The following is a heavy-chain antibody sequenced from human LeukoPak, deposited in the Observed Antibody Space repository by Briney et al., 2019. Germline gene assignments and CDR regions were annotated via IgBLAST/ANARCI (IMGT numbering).Heavy chain of an antibody. V-gene: IGHV1-8*03. D-gene: IGHD5-12*01. CDR3: AKGRASAGGYSGYDWRDWFDP. J-gene: IGHJ5*02. CDR2: MSSKSGHT. CDR1: GYSFPTYD. Sequence: ASVKVSCKASGYSFPTYDINWVRQATGQGLQWMGWMSSKSGHTAYAQKFQGRVIFTRNISISTAYMEVSSLTSEDTAVYYCAKGRASAGGYSGYDWRDWFDPWGQGTLVTVSS.